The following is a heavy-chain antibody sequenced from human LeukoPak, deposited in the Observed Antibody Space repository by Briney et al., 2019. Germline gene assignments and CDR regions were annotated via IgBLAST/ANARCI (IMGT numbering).Heavy chain of an antibody. CDR3: ARRIANRNWFDP. Sequence: SETLSLTCTVSGVSISSYHWTWIRQPPGKGLEWIGSIFYSGAAHCNPSLKSRVTISVDTSNNQFSLMLSSVTAADTAVYYCARRIANRNWFDPWGQGTLVTVSS. CDR1: GVSISSYH. J-gene: IGHJ5*02. CDR2: IFYSGAA. D-gene: IGHD1/OR15-1a*01. V-gene: IGHV4-39*01.